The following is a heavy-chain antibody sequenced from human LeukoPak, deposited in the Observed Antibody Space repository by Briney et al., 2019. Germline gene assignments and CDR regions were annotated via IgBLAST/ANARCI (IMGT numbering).Heavy chain of an antibody. CDR3: ARVWSIAARLYYFDY. J-gene: IGHJ4*02. Sequence: ASVKVSCKASGYTFTSYGISWVRQAPGQGLEWMGWISAYNGNTNYAQKLQGRVTMTTDTSTSTAYMELRSLRSDDTAVYYCARVWSIAARLYYFDYWGQGTLVTVSS. V-gene: IGHV1-18*01. CDR1: GYTFTSYG. D-gene: IGHD6-6*01. CDR2: ISAYNGNT.